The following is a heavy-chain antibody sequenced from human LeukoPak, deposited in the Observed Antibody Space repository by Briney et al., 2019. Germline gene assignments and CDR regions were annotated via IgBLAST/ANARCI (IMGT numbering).Heavy chain of an antibody. CDR3: ARGSTVADY. CDR1: GGSISSGGYS. J-gene: IGHJ4*02. CDR2: IYHSGST. D-gene: IGHD4-11*01. V-gene: IGHV4-30-2*01. Sequence: SETLSLTCAVSGGSISSGGYSWSWIRQPPGKGLEWIGYIYHSGSTYYNPSLKSRVTISVDRSKNQFSLKLSSVTAADMAVYYCARGSTVADYWGQGTLVTVSS.